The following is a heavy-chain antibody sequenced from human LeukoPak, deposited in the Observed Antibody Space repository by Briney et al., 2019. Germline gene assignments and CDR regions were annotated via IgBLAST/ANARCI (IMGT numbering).Heavy chain of an antibody. CDR3: ARGRSFGGFFHFDY. J-gene: IGHJ4*02. D-gene: IGHD4-23*01. CDR1: GFTVGSNY. CDR2: IYSGGST. Sequence: GGSLRLSCAASGFTVGSNYMSWVRQAPGKGLEWVSVIYSGGSTYYADSVKGRFTISRDNSKNTLFLQMNSLRAEDTAVYYCARGRSFGGFFHFDYWGQGTLVTVSS. V-gene: IGHV3-53*01.